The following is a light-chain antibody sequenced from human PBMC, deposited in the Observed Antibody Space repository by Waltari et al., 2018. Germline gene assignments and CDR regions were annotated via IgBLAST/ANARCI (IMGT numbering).Light chain of an antibody. CDR1: SSNIGAHY. V-gene: IGLV1-47*01. Sequence: QSVLTQPPSASETPGQRVPTSCSRTSSNIGAHYTSWYQQLPGTAPKLLIYRNNQRPSGVPDRFSGSKSGTSASLAISGLRSEDEADYYCAAWDDSLSGNVFGSGTKVTLL. J-gene: IGLJ6*01. CDR3: AAWDDSLSGNV. CDR2: RNN.